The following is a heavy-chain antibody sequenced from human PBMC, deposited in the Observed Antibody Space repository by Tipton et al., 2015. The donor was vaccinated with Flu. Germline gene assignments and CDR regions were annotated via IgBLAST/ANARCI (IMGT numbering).Heavy chain of an antibody. V-gene: IGHV4-59*03. J-gene: IGHJ4*02. CDR3: AASPWGLHGDSYFEL. Sequence: TLSLTCTVSGGSISSYYWGWIRQSPGKGLEWIAYIYYAGGINYNPSLKSRATISVDTPRNQFSLKLSAVTAADTAVYYCAASPWGLHGDSYFELWGRGALVTVSS. CDR2: IYYAGGI. CDR1: GGSISSYY. D-gene: IGHD2-21*01.